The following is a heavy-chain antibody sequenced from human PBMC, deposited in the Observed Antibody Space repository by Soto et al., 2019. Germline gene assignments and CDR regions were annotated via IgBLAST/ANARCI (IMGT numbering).Heavy chain of an antibody. CDR1: GGSFSGYY. V-gene: IGHV4-34*01. Sequence: PSETLSLTCAVYGGSFSGYYWSWIRQPPGKGLEWIGEINHSGSTNYNPSLKSRVTISVDTSKNQFSLKLSSVTAADTAVYYCAADRYCSGGSCYSGYWGQGTLVTVSS. J-gene: IGHJ4*02. CDR3: AADRYCSGGSCYSGY. CDR2: INHSGST. D-gene: IGHD2-15*01.